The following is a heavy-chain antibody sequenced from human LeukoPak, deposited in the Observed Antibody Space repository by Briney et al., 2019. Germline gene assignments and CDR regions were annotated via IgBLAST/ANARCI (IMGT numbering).Heavy chain of an antibody. CDR3: ARGVNSGYFDY. J-gene: IGHJ4*02. CDR1: GGSISSYY. D-gene: IGHD1-26*01. V-gene: IGHV4-59*01. CDR2: IYYSGST. Sequence: SETLSLTCTVSGGSISSYYWTWIRQPPGKGLEWIGYIYYSGSTNYNPSLKSRVTISVDTCKNQFSLKLTSVTAADTAVYYCARGVNSGYFDYCGQGTLVTVSS.